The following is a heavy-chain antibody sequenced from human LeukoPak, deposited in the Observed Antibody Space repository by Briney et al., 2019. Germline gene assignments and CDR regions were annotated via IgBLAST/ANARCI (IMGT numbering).Heavy chain of an antibody. J-gene: IGHJ5*02. D-gene: IGHD1-26*01. Sequence: GGSLGVSGEPPGFTSIIHERNGVRPAPGKGRGWVSYISSSGSTIYYADSVKGRFTISRDNAKNSLYLQMNSLRAEDTAVYYCARKGLRIAGFDPWGQGTLVTASS. CDR1: GFTSIIHE. CDR2: ISSSGSTI. CDR3: ARKGLRIAGFDP. V-gene: IGHV3-48*03.